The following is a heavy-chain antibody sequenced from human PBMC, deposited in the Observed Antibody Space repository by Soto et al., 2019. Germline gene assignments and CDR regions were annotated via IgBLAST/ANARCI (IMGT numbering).Heavy chain of an antibody. Sequence: QVQLVQSGAEVKKPGSSVKVSCKASGGTFISYTISWVRQAPGQGLEWMGRIIPILGIANYAQKFQGRVTITADKSTSTAYMELSSLRSEDTAVYYCARVADYDHGDYWFDPWGQGTLVTVSS. V-gene: IGHV1-69*02. J-gene: IGHJ5*02. CDR2: IIPILGIA. D-gene: IGHD4-17*01. CDR3: ARVADYDHGDYWFDP. CDR1: GGTFISYT.